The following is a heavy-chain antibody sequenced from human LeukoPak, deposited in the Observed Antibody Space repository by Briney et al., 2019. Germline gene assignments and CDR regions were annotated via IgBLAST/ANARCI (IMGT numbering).Heavy chain of an antibody. V-gene: IGHV3-23*01. CDR2: ISGSGGST. Sequence: GGSLRLSCAASGFTFSSYAMSWVRQAPGRGLEWVSGISGSGGSTYYADSVKGRFTISRDNSKNTLYLQMNSLRAEDTAVYSCAKTKITLIVVANPLSGAFDIWGQGTMVTVSS. J-gene: IGHJ3*02. CDR3: AKTKITLIVVANPLSGAFDI. CDR1: GFTFSSYA. D-gene: IGHD3-22*01.